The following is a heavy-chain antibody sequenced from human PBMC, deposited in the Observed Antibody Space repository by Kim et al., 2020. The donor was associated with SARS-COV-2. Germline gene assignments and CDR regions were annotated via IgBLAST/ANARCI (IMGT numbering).Heavy chain of an antibody. J-gene: IGHJ6*02. V-gene: IGHV3-73*01. Sequence: GGSLRLSCAASGFTFSGSAMHWVRQASGKGLEWVGRIRSKANSYATAYAASVKGRFTISRDDSKNTAYLQMNSLKTEDTAVYYCTKSLGYCSGGSCYPTDYYYYYGMDVWGQGTTVTVSS. CDR1: GFTFSGSA. CDR2: IRSKANSYAT. CDR3: TKSLGYCSGGSCYPTDYYYYYGMDV. D-gene: IGHD2-15*01.